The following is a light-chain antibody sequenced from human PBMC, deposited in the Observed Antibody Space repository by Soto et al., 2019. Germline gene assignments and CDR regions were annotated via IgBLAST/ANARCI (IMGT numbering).Light chain of an antibody. V-gene: IGKV1-5*03. J-gene: IGKJ1*01. Sequence: DIQMTQSPSTLSASVGDRVTITCRASQSISSWLAWYQQKPGKAPKLLIYKASSLESGVPSRFSGSGSGTEFTLTISSLQPEDFATYYCQQLNSYPSWTFGQGTKVDIK. CDR2: KAS. CDR3: QQLNSYPSWT. CDR1: QSISSW.